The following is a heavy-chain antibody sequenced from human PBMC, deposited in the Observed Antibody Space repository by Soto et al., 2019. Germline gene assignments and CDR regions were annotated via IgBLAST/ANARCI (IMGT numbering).Heavy chain of an antibody. CDR1: GYTFTSDL. CDR2: INPNSDYT. Sequence: ASVKVSCKASGYTFTSDLMHWVRQAPGQGLEWMGIINPNSDYTAHAQKFQGRVTMTRDTSASTVYLELGGLRFEDTATYFCARARYYAMDVWGQGTTVTVSS. J-gene: IGHJ6*02. V-gene: IGHV1-46*01. CDR3: ARARYYAMDV.